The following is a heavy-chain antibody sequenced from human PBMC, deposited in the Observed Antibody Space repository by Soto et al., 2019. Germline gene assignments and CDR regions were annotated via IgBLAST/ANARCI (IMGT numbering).Heavy chain of an antibody. D-gene: IGHD3-22*01. CDR3: AKYPTSYDSSAKFDS. CDR1: GFSFNIFA. CDR2: ISGGGGST. V-gene: IGHV3-23*01. Sequence: GGSLRLSCAASGFSFNIFAMNWVRQAPGQGLEWVSGISGGGGSTYYADSVKGRFTISGDNSNNTLYLQMNSLRAEDTAVYYCAKYPTSYDSSAKFDSWGKGTLVPVSS. J-gene: IGHJ4*02.